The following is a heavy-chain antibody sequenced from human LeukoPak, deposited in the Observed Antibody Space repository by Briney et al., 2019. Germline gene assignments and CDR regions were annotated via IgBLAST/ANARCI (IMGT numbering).Heavy chain of an antibody. CDR3: ASNWDYVRGYGMDV. J-gene: IGHJ6*02. CDR1: GFTFSSHW. D-gene: IGHD1-7*01. V-gene: IGHV3-7*01. CDR2: ISQDGGEK. Sequence: GGSLRLSCAASGFTFSSHWVSWVRQAPGKRLQWVANISQDGGEKHYVDSVRGRFTISRDNAKNSLYLQMNSLRVEDSAVYYCASNWDYVRGYGMDVWGQGTTVTVSS.